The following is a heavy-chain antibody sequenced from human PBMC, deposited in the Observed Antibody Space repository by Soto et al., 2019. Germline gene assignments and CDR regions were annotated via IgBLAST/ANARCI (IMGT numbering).Heavy chain of an antibody. J-gene: IGHJ2*01. CDR3: HRDLHSFPARRSSDL. CDR2: ISSSGSTI. CDR1: AGTLRQYY. Sequence: RHCNAASAGTLRQYYMSWIRQGPGKALEWVSYISSSGSTIYYADSVKGRFTISRDNAKNSLYLQMNSLRAEDTAVYYCHRDLHSFPARRSSDL. V-gene: IGHV3-11*01. D-gene: IGHD3-16*02.